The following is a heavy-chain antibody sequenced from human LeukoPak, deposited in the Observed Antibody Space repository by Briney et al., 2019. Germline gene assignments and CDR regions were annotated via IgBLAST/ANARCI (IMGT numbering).Heavy chain of an antibody. D-gene: IGHD5-24*01. Sequence: GGSLRLSCAASGFTFSGHGMNWGRQAPGKELEWISGISPSADITYYADSAKGGFTISRENSENTAYLHMSSLRAGDTAVYFCAKDDAWLQFNDWGQGSLVTVSS. J-gene: IGHJ4*02. CDR2: ISPSADIT. CDR1: GFTFSGHG. CDR3: AKDDAWLQFND. V-gene: IGHV3-23*01.